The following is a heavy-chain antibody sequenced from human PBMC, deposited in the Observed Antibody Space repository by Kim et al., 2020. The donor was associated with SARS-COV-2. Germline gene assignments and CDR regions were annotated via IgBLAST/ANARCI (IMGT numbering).Heavy chain of an antibody. CDR3: ARVDGYSYGWVDY. J-gene: IGHJ4*02. V-gene: IGHV4-34*01. D-gene: IGHD5-18*01. Sequence: SETLSLTCAVYGGSFSGYYWSWIRQPPGKGLEWIGEINHSGSTNYNPSLKSRVTISVDTSKNQFSLKLSSVTAADTAVYYCARVDGYSYGWVDYWGQGTL. CDR1: GGSFSGYY. CDR2: INHSGST.